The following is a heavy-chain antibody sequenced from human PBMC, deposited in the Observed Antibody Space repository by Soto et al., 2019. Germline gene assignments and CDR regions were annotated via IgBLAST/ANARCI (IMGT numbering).Heavy chain of an antibody. CDR1: GCIFNKSR. V-gene: IGHV3-15*07. CDR3: TSSSYYDIVTGQLHY. D-gene: IGHD3-9*01. J-gene: IGHJ4*02. CDR2: IKSKTDGGTT. Sequence: GGPLVRSWATSGCIFNKSRKNWLRHVPGKGLEWVGRIKSKTDGGTTDYAAPVKGRFTISRDDSKNTLYLQMNSLKTEDTAVYYGTSSSYYDIVTGQLHYWGPGTLVTVSS.